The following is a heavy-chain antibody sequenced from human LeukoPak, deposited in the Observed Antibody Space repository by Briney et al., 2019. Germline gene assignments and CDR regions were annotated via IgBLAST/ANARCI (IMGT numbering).Heavy chain of an antibody. CDR3: ATLSPIRGYSYGFAD. CDR2: ISGSGGST. V-gene: IGHV3-23*01. Sequence: GGSLRLSCAASGFTFSSYAMSWVRQAPGKGLEWVSAISGSGGSTYYADSVKGRFTISRDNSKNTLYLQMNSLRAEDTAVYYCATLSPIRGYSYGFADWGQGTLVTVSS. CDR1: GFTFSSYA. J-gene: IGHJ4*02. D-gene: IGHD5-18*01.